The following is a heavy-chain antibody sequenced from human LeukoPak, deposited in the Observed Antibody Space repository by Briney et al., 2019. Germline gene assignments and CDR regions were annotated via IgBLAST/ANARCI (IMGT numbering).Heavy chain of an antibody. Sequence: ASVKVSCKASGYTFTSYGISWVRQAPGQGLEWMGWISAYNGNTNYAQKLQGRVTMTIDTSTSTAYMELRSLRSDDTAVYYCARDQEGRAAAGNFNYYYYGMDVWGQGTTVTVSS. CDR1: GYTFTSYG. J-gene: IGHJ6*02. CDR2: ISAYNGNT. V-gene: IGHV1-18*01. D-gene: IGHD6-13*01. CDR3: ARDQEGRAAAGNFNYYYYGMDV.